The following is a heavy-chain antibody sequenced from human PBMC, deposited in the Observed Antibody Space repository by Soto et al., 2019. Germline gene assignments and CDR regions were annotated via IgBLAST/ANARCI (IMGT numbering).Heavy chain of an antibody. J-gene: IGHJ5*02. V-gene: IGHV1-18*01. Sequence: WPPVKVSCKASGYTFTSYGISWVRQAPGQGLEWMGWISAYNGNTNYAQKLQGRVTMTTDTSTSTAYMELRSLRSDDTAVYYCARVITIFGRGFDPWGQGTLVTVSS. D-gene: IGHD3-3*01. CDR3: ARVITIFGRGFDP. CDR2: ISAYNGNT. CDR1: GYTFTSYG.